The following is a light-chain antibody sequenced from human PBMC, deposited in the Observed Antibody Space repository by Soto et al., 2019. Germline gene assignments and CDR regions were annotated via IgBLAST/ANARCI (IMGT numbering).Light chain of an antibody. V-gene: IGKV1-27*01. CDR3: QNYNGAPWT. CDR1: QGISTY. J-gene: IGKJ1*01. Sequence: DIQMTQSPSSLSASVGDRVTITCRASQGISTYLVWYQQKPGTVPKLLIFAASTLQSGVPSRFSDSGSGTDFTLTISSLQPEDDATYYCQNYNGAPWTFGQGTKVEIK. CDR2: AAS.